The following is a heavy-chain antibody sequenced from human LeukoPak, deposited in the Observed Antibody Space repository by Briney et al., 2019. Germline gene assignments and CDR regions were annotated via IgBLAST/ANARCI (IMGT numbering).Heavy chain of an antibody. CDR1: GYTFTSYD. CDR2: MNPNSGGT. J-gene: IGHJ5*02. CDR3: ARGPRGYSGYDYFWFDP. D-gene: IGHD5-12*01. V-gene: IGHV1-2*02. Sequence: ASVKVSCKASGYTFTSYDINWVRQATGQGLEWMGWMNPNSGGTNYAQKFQGRVTMTRDTSISTAYMELSRLRSDDTAVYYCARGPRGYSGYDYFWFDPWGQGTLVTVSS.